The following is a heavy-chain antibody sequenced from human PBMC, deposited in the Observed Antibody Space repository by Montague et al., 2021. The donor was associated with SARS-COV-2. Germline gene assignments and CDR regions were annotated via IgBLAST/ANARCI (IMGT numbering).Heavy chain of an antibody. CDR2: ST. V-gene: IGHV4-59*09. D-gene: IGHD2-2*01. CDR3: ARGELPAATSFVSLLH. Sequence: STNYNPSIKGRVTMSVDTSKNQFSLKVTSVTAADTAVYYCARGELPAATSFVSLLHWGQGTLVTVSS. J-gene: IGHJ1*01.